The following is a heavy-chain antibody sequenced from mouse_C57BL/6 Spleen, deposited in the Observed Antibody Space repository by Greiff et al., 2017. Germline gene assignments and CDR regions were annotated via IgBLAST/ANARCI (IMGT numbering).Heavy chain of an antibody. CDR3: ARSRTGTPHFDY. V-gene: IGHV1-82*01. CDR1: GSAFSSSW. D-gene: IGHD4-1*01. Sequence: QVQLKQSGPELVKPGASVKISCKASGSAFSSSWMNWVKQRPGKGLEWIGRIYPGDGDTNYNGKFKGKATLTADKSSSTAYMQLSSLTSEDSAVYFCARSRTGTPHFDYWGQGTTLTVSS. CDR2: IYPGDGDT. J-gene: IGHJ2*01.